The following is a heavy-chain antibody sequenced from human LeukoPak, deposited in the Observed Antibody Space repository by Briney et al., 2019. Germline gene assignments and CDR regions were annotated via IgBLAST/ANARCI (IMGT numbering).Heavy chain of an antibody. CDR2: IIPIFGTA. J-gene: IGHJ6*03. CDR1: GGTFSSYA. D-gene: IGHD4-17*01. V-gene: IGHV1-69*06. Sequence: ASVKVSCKASGGTFSSYAISWVRQAPGQGLEWMGGIIPIFGTANYAQKFQGRVTITADKPTSTAYMELSSLRSEDTAVYYCARPTDYGDRTYYYYMDVWGKGTTVTVSS. CDR3: ARPTDYGDRTYYYYMDV.